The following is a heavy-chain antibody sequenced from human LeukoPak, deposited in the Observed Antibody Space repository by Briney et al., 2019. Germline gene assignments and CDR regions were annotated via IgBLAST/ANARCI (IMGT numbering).Heavy chain of an antibody. J-gene: IGHJ4*02. CDR1: GGSISSGGYY. CDR3: ARVNYGDYDIDY. V-gene: IGHV4-31*03. D-gene: IGHD4-17*01. CDR2: IYYSGST. Sequence: PSETLSLTCTVSGGSISSGGYYWSWIRQHPGKGLEWIGYIYYSGSTYYNPSFKSRVTISVDTSKNQFSLKLSSVTAADTAVYYCARVNYGDYDIDYWGQGTLVTVSS.